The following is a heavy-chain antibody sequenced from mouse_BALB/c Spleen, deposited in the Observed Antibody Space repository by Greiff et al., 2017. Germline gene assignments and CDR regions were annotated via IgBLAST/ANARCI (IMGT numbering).Heavy chain of an antibody. J-gene: IGHJ4*01. CDR3: ARERGNYDAMDY. V-gene: IGHV1-67*01. CDR2: ISTYYGNT. Sequence: QVQLQQSGPELVRPGVSVKISCKGSGYTFTDYAMHWVKQSHAKSLEWIGVISTYYGNTNYNQKFKGKATMTVDKSSSTAYMELARLTSEDSAIYYCARERGNYDAMDYWGQGTSVTVSS. D-gene: IGHD2-1*01. CDR1: GYTFTDYA.